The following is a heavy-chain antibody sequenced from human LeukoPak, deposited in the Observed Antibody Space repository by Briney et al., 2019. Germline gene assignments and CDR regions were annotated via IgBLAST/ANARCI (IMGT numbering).Heavy chain of an antibody. V-gene: IGHV3-74*01. CDR3: VAIGGGN. J-gene: IGHJ4*02. CDR1: GFTFSSYS. Sequence: PGGSLRLSCAASGFTFSSYSMNWVRQAPGKGLEWVSHIKSDGSVTNYADSVKGRFTISRDNAKNTLYLQMNSLRAEDTAMYYCVAIGGGNWGQGTLVTVSS. D-gene: IGHD3-16*01. CDR2: IKSDGSVT.